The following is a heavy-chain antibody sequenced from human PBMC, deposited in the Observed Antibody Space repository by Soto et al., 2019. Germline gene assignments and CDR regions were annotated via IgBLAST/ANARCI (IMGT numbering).Heavy chain of an antibody. CDR3: AKDLGSGWYVSDY. CDR1: GFTFSSYG. Sequence: PGGSLRLSCAASGFTFSSYGMHWVRQAPGKGLEWVAVISYDGSNKYYADSVKGRFTISRDNSKNTLYLQMNSLRAEDTAVYYCAKDLGSGWYVSDYWGQGTLVTVSS. CDR2: ISYDGSNK. V-gene: IGHV3-30*18. J-gene: IGHJ4*02. D-gene: IGHD6-19*01.